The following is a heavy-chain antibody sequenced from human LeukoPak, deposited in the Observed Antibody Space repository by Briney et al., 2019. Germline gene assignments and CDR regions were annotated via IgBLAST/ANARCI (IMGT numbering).Heavy chain of an antibody. D-gene: IGHD2-15*01. CDR1: GGTFSSYA. V-gene: IGHV1-69*05. CDR3: ARVGWPMDV. CDR2: IIPIFGTA. J-gene: IGHJ6*02. Sequence: ASVKVSCKASGGTFSSYAISWVRQAPGRGLEWMGGIIPIFGTANYAQKFQGRVTMTRDTSTSTVYMELSSLRSEDTAVYYCARVGWPMDVWGQGTTVTVFS.